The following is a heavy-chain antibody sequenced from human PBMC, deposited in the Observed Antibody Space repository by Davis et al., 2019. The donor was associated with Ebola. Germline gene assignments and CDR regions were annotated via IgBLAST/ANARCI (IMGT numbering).Heavy chain of an antibody. J-gene: IGHJ4*02. CDR1: GFKFGTYT. Sequence: GGSLRLSCAASGFKFGTYTMNWVRQAPGKGLEWISYISSSSTNIYYADSVKGRFTTSRDNAKNSLYLQMNSLRDDDTAVYYCARGGYFLYWGQGTLVTVSS. V-gene: IGHV3-48*02. CDR2: ISSSSTNI. CDR3: ARGGYFLY.